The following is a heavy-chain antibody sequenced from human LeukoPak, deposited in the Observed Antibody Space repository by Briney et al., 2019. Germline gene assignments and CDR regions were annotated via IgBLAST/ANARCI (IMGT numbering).Heavy chain of an antibody. CDR1: GFTFSSYA. CDR2: ISGSGGST. V-gene: IGHV3-23*01. D-gene: IGHD3-16*02. J-gene: IGHJ4*02. CDR3: ANRLAFGGAIVPFDY. Sequence: GGSLRLSCAASGFTFSSYAMSWVRQAPGKGLEWVSAISGSGGSTYYADSVKGRFTVSRDNSKNTLYLQMNSLRAEDTAVYYCANRLAFGGAIVPFDYWGQGTLVTVSS.